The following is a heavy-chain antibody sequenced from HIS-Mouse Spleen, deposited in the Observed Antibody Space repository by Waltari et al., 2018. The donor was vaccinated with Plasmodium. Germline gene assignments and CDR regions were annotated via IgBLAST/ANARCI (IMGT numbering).Heavy chain of an antibody. CDR1: GFTFSSYW. J-gene: IGHJ2*01. CDR2: IKQDGSEK. CDR3: ASSWYWYFDL. Sequence: EVQLVESGGGLVQPGGSLRLSCAASGFTFSSYWRSWVRQAPGKGLEWVANIKQDGSEKYYVDSVKGRFTISRDNAKNSLYLQMNSLRAEDTAVYYCASSWYWYFDLWGRGTLVTGSS. D-gene: IGHD6-13*01. V-gene: IGHV3-7*01.